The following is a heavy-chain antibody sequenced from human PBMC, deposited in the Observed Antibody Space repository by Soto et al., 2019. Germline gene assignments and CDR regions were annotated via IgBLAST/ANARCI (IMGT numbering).Heavy chain of an antibody. V-gene: IGHV4-4*02. CDR2: IFHDGTA. J-gene: IGHJ4*02. D-gene: IGHD3-3*01. CDR1: GVSISSGNW. CDR3: ARLVYDTRLNYTYFDF. Sequence: SETLSLTCAVSGVSISSGNWWTWVRQSPQRGLEYIGEIFHDGTANYYPSFERRVAISVDTSKNQFSLKLTSVTAADTAIYFCARLVYDTRLNYTYFDFWGQGTLVTVSS.